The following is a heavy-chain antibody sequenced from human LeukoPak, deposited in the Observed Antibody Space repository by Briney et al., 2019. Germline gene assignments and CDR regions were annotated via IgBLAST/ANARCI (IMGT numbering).Heavy chain of an antibody. V-gene: IGHV3-20*04. Sequence: PGGSLRLSCAASGFTFDDYGMSWVRQAPGKRLEWVSGINWNGGSTGYADSVKGRFTISRDNAKNSLYLQMNSLRAEDTALYYCASNYGSASDYNGIDYWGQGTLVTVSS. J-gene: IGHJ4*02. D-gene: IGHD3-10*01. CDR2: INWNGGST. CDR1: GFTFDDYG. CDR3: ASNYGSASDYNGIDY.